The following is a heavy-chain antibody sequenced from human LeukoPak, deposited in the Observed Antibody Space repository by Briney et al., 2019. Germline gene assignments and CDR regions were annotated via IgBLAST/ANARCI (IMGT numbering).Heavy chain of an antibody. Sequence: ASVKVSCKASGYTFTSYDINWVRQATGQGLEWMGWMNPNSGNTGYAQKFQGRVTITADKSTSTAYMELSSLRSEDTAVYYCARDGLSGYYGSGSYTLDYWGQGTLVTVSS. CDR2: MNPNSGNT. CDR1: GYTFTSYD. CDR3: ARDGLSGYYGSGSYTLDY. V-gene: IGHV1-8*01. J-gene: IGHJ4*02. D-gene: IGHD3-10*01.